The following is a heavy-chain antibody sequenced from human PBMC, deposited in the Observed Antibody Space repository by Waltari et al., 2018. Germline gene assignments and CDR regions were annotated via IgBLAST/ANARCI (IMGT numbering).Heavy chain of an antibody. CDR1: GFTFSSYS. Sequence: VQLVESGGGLVKPGVSLRLSCAPSGFTFSSYSMTWVRQAPGQRLEWVSSISSSRSYIYYADTVKGRFTISRDNDKKSRYLQMNSLRAEDTAVYYCARDWVEGYGDPEYNYYGMDGWGQGTTVTVSS. J-gene: IGHJ6*02. CDR2: ISSSRSYI. CDR3: ARDWVEGYGDPEYNYYGMDG. V-gene: IGHV3-21*01. D-gene: IGHD4-17*01.